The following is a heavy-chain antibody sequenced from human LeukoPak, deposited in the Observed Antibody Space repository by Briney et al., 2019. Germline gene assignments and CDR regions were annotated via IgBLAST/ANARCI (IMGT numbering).Heavy chain of an antibody. CDR1: RHVFIHHW. D-gene: IGHD3-10*01. CDR2: IYPGDSDT. V-gene: IGHV5-51*01. J-gene: IGHJ4*02. CDR3: ARQSRDGSGSRGYHFDF. Sequence: GESLKISCAASRHVFIHHWIGWMRQRPGKGMEWVASIYPGDSDTSYGPSSEGQDTNSADKSLNTANTQWSSLKSSDTAIYYCARQSRDGSGSRGYHFDFWGQGDLVTVSS.